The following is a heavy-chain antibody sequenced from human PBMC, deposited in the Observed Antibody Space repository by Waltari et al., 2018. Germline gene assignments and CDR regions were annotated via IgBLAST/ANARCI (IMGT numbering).Heavy chain of an antibody. CDR1: GFSLSNARMG. Sequence: QVTLKESGPVLVKPTETLTLTCTVSGFSLSNARMGVSWIRQPPGKALEWLAHIFSNDEKSYSTSLKSRLTISKDTSKSQVVLTMTNMDPVDTATYYCARTLGSTYYDFWSGYGEAHFDYWGQGTLVTVSS. CDR3: ARTLGSTYYDFWSGYGEAHFDY. D-gene: IGHD3-3*01. V-gene: IGHV2-26*01. J-gene: IGHJ4*02. CDR2: IFSNDEK.